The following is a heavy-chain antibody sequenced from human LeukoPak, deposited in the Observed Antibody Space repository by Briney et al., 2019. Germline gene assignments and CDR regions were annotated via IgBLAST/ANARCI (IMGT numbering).Heavy chain of an antibody. CDR2: IKQDGSEK. V-gene: IGHV3-7*03. J-gene: IGHJ3*02. Sequence: GGSLRLSCAASGFTFSSYWMSWVRQAPGKGLEGVANIKQDGSEKYYVDSVKGRFTISRGNAKNSLYLQMNSLRAEDTAVYYCARERGSIAAAALDAFDIWGQGTMVTVSS. CDR3: ARERGSIAAAALDAFDI. D-gene: IGHD6-13*01. CDR1: GFTFSSYW.